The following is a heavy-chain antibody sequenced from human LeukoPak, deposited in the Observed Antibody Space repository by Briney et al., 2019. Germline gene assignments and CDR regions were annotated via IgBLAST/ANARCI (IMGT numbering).Heavy chain of an antibody. Sequence: GGSLRLSCAASGFTFSSYAMHWVRQAPGKGLEYVSAISSNGGSTYYANSVKGRFTISRDNSKNTLYLQMNSLRAEDTAVYYCPYCSGGSCYSWGQGTLVTVSS. D-gene: IGHD2-15*01. V-gene: IGHV3-64*01. J-gene: IGHJ4*02. CDR2: ISSNGGST. CDR1: GFTFSSYA. CDR3: PYCSGGSCYS.